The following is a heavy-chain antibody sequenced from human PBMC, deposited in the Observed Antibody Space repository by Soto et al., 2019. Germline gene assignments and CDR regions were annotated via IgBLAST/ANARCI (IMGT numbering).Heavy chain of an antibody. CDR3: ARSYGTTAMENYYYGMDV. Sequence: QVQLVQSGAEVKKPGASVKVSCKASGYTFTSYGISWVRQAPGQGLEWMGWISAYNGNTNYAQKLQGRVTMTTGTSTSTAYMELRSLRSDDTAVYYCARSYGTTAMENYYYGMDVWGQGTTVTVSS. D-gene: IGHD5-18*01. V-gene: IGHV1-18*01. CDR2: ISAYNGNT. J-gene: IGHJ6*02. CDR1: GYTFTSYG.